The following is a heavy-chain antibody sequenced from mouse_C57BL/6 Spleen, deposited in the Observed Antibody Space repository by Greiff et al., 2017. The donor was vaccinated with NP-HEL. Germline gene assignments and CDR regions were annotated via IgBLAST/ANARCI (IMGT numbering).Heavy chain of an antibody. V-gene: IGHV1-53*01. CDR3: ARRKEDYERSGVAY. Sequence: VQLQQSGTELVKPGASVKLSCKASGYTFTSYWMHWVKQRPGQGLEWIGNINPSNGGTNYNEKFKSKSTLTVDKSSSTAYMQLSSLTSADSAVYDCARRKEDYERSGVAYWNKGTRVNVSA. D-gene: IGHD2-4*01. J-gene: IGHJ3*01. CDR1: GYTFTSYW. CDR2: INPSNGGT.